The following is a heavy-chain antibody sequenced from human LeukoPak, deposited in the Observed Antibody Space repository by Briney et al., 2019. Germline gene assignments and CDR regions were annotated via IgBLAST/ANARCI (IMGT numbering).Heavy chain of an antibody. CDR3: ARGGGYSYGSFDY. Sequence: PGGSLRLSCAASGFTFSGSAIHWVRQASGKGLEWVGRIRSKANTYATAYAASVKGRFTISRDNAKNTLYLQMNSLRAEDTAVYYCARGGGYSYGSFDYWGQGTLVTVSS. J-gene: IGHJ4*02. CDR2: IRSKANTYAT. V-gene: IGHV3-73*01. D-gene: IGHD5-18*01. CDR1: GFTFSGSA.